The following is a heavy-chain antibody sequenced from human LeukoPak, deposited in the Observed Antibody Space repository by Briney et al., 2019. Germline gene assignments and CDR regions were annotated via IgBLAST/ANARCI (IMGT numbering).Heavy chain of an antibody. CDR2: IRYDGSNK. Sequence: QSGGSLRLSCAASGFPFSIYGIHWVRHAPGKGRECVAFIRYDGSNKYYADSVNGRLTISRDNSKNPLYLQMNSLRGEDTAVYYCAKDRNGDYPSPPTQVNWFDPWGQGTLFTVSS. CDR1: GFPFSIYG. CDR3: AKDRNGDYPSPPTQVNWFDP. D-gene: IGHD4-17*01. J-gene: IGHJ5*02. V-gene: IGHV3-30*02.